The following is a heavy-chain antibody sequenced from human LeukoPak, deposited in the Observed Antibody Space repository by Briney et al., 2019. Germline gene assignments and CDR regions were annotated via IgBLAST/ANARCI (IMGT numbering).Heavy chain of an antibody. V-gene: IGHV3-7*01. Sequence: GGSLRLSCAASGFTFSSYAMHWVRQAPGKGLEWVAIIKPDGSDKSYADSVRGRFTISRDNAKNSLYLHMNGLRAEDTSVYYCARDPAFGAFDIWGRGTLVTVSS. D-gene: IGHD3-10*01. CDR3: ARDPAFGAFDI. CDR1: GFTFSSYA. CDR2: IKPDGSDK. J-gene: IGHJ3*02.